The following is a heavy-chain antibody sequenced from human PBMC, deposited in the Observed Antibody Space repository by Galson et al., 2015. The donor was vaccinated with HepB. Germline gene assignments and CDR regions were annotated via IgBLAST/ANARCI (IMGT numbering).Heavy chain of an antibody. J-gene: IGHJ6*02. Sequence: SLRLSCAASGFTFSSYGMHWVRQAPGKGLEWVAVIWYDGSNKYYADSVKGRFTISRDNSKNTLYLQMNSLRAEDTAVYYCARELYHAVVTTYGMDVWGQGTTVTVSS. D-gene: IGHD4-23*01. V-gene: IGHV3-33*01. CDR3: ARELYHAVVTTYGMDV. CDR1: GFTFSSYG. CDR2: IWYDGSNK.